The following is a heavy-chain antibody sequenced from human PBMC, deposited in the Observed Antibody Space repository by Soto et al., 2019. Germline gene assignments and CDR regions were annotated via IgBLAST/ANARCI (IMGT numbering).Heavy chain of an antibody. J-gene: IGHJ4*02. CDR2: ISYDGSNK. Sequence: HPGGSLRLSCAASGFIFSSYAMHWVRQAPGKGLEWVAVISYDGSNKYYADSVKGRFTISRDNSKNTLYLQMNSLRAEDTAVYYCAREGRIAVGFDCWGQGTLVRVSS. CDR3: AREGRIAVGFDC. V-gene: IGHV3-30-3*01. CDR1: GFIFSSYA. D-gene: IGHD6-19*01.